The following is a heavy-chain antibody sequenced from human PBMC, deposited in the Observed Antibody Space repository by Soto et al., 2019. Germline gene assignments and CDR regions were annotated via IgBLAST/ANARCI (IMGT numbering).Heavy chain of an antibody. Sequence: PGGSLRLSWAACGFTFSSCTMKWARQAPGRGLEWVSSISSSSSYIYYADSVKGRFTISRDNAKNSLYLQMNSLRAEDTAVYYCARRLHYLRTRRHAFLFDAWGQGTLVT. CDR1: GFTFSSCT. CDR3: ARRLHYLRTRRHAFLFDA. CDR2: ISSSSSYI. V-gene: IGHV3-21*01. J-gene: IGHJ5*02. D-gene: IGHD3-16*01.